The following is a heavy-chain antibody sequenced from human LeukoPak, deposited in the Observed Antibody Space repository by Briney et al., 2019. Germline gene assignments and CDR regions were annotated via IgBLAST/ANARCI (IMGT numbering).Heavy chain of an antibody. V-gene: IGHV1-46*01. D-gene: IGHD5-12*01. CDR1: GYSFTSHY. J-gene: IGHJ6*02. CDR3: ARGRGYSGYDGGHYYYYGMDV. CDR2: INPSDGTT. Sequence: ASVKVSCKASGYSFTSHYIHWVRQAPGQGLEWMGIINPSDGTTSYAQKFQGRVTMTRDTSTSTVYMELSSLRSEDTALYYCARGRGYSGYDGGHYYYYGMDVWGQGTTVTVSS.